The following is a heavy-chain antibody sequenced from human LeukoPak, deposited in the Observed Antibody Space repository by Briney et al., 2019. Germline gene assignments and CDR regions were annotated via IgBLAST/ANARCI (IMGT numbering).Heavy chain of an antibody. J-gene: IGHJ5*02. D-gene: IGHD2-15*01. CDR1: GYSFTSYW. CDR3: ARRYCSGGSCYVRFDP. CDR2: IYPGDSDT. V-gene: IGHV5-51*01. Sequence: GESLEISCKGSGYSFTSYWIGWVRQMPGKGLEWMGTIYPGDSDTRYSPSFQGQVTISADKSISTAYLQWSSLKASDTAMYYCARRYCSGGSCYVRFDPWGQGTLVTVSS.